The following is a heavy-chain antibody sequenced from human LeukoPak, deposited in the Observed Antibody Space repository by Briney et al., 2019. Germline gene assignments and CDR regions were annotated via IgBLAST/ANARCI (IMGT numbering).Heavy chain of an antibody. CDR1: GFTFSSHS. CDR3: ARMSGSRLPGY. J-gene: IGHJ4*02. D-gene: IGHD3-3*01. CDR2: ISSGSSAR. Sequence: GGSLRLSCAASGFTFSSHSMNWVRQTPGKGLEWVSYISSGSSARYYADSVKGRFTISRDDARNSLYLQMNSLRAEDTAVYYCARMSGSRLPGYWGQGTLVTVSS. V-gene: IGHV3-48*01.